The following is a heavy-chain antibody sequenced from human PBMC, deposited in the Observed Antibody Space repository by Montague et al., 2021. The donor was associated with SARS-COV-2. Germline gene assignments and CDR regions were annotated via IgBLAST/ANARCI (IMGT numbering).Heavy chain of an antibody. V-gene: IGHV4-59*01. Sequence: SETLSLTCTVPGGSISNYYWSWIRQPPGRGLVWIGYIYYSGSTDYSPSLKSRVTISLDTSKNQFSLKVTSVTAADTAVYYCARGGGYYNYGLDVWGPGTTVTVSS. CDR1: GGSISNYY. CDR3: ARGGGYYNYGLDV. J-gene: IGHJ6*02. D-gene: IGHD3-22*01. CDR2: IYYSGST.